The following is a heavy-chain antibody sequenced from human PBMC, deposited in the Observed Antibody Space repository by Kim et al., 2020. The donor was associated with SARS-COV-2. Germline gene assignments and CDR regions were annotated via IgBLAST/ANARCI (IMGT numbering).Heavy chain of an antibody. V-gene: IGHV4-39*01. CDR3: ARQQWELLLLPCQH. D-gene: IGHD1-26*01. Sequence: SPSRKSRVTISVDTAKNQFSLKLSSVTAADTAVYYCARQQWELLLLPCQHWGQGTLVTVSS. J-gene: IGHJ1*01.